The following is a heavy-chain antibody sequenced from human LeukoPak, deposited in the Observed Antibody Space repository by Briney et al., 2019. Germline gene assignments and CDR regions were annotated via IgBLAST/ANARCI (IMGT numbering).Heavy chain of an antibody. J-gene: IGHJ5*02. CDR1: GYTFTSYG. CDR3: ARALYDFWSGPNLNWFDP. Sequence: ASVKVSCKASGYTFTSYGISWVRQAPGQGLEWMGWISAYNGNTNYAQKLQGRVTMTTDTSTSTAYMELRSLRSDDTAVYYCARALYDFWSGPNLNWFDPWGQGTLVTVSS. CDR2: ISAYNGNT. D-gene: IGHD3-3*01. V-gene: IGHV1-18*01.